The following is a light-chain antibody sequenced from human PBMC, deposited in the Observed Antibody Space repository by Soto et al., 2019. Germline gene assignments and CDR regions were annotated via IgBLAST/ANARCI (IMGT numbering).Light chain of an antibody. V-gene: IGKV3-20*01. J-gene: IGKJ2*01. CDR1: QSVSSTY. CDR3: QQYGSSPPT. CDR2: GAA. Sequence: EIVLTQSPGTLSLSPGERATLSCRASQSVSSTYFAWYQQKPGQALRLLIYGAASRATGIPDRFSGSGSGTDFTLTISRLEPEDFAVYYCQQYGSSPPTVGQGTKLEIK.